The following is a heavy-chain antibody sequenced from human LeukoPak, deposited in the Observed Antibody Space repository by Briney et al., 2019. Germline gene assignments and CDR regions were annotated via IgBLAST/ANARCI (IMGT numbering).Heavy chain of an antibody. CDR2: IYYSGST. D-gene: IGHD3-10*01. J-gene: IGHJ4*02. Sequence: KASETLSLTCTVSGGSISGYYWSWIRQPPGKGLEWIGYIYYSGSTNYNPSLQSRVTISVDTSKNQFSLNLSSVTAADTAVYYCARYGSGTYPRFDYWGRGTLVTVSS. CDR1: GGSISGYY. CDR3: ARYGSGTYPRFDY. V-gene: IGHV4-59*08.